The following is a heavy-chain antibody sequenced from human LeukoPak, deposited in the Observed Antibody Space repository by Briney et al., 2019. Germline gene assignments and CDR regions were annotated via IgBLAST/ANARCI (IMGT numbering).Heavy chain of an antibody. CDR1: GFTFSTYA. V-gene: IGHV3-23*01. J-gene: IGHJ4*02. CDR3: ARERVGYYHDY. CDR2: ISGSGSST. D-gene: IGHD3-22*01. Sequence: GGSLRLSCAASGFTFSTYAMNWVRQAPGKGLEWVSVISGSGSSTNYADSVKGRFTISRDNSKNALYLQMNSLRAEDTAVYYCARERVGYYHDYWGQGTLVTVSS.